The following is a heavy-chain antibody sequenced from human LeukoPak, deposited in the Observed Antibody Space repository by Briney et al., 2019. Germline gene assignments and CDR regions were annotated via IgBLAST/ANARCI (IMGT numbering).Heavy chain of an antibody. Sequence: PSETLSLTCTVSGGSISSYYWSWIRQPPGKGLEWIGTIYHSGSTYYNPSLKSRVTISLDTSKNQFSLKLSSVTAADTAVYYCATDYDSSGYSFDYWGQGTLVTVSS. V-gene: IGHV4-59*04. CDR1: GGSISSYY. CDR2: IYHSGST. CDR3: ATDYDSSGYSFDY. J-gene: IGHJ4*02. D-gene: IGHD3-22*01.